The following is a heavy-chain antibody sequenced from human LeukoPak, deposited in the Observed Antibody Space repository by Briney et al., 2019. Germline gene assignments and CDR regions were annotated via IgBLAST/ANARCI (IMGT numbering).Heavy chain of an antibody. CDR2: ISSGSSTI. CDR3: ASDRRSISYYDFWSGYYPYYYGMDV. D-gene: IGHD3-3*01. J-gene: IGHJ6*02. V-gene: IGHV3-48*01. CDR1: GFTFSSYS. Sequence: GGSLRLSCAASGFTFSSYSMNWVRQAPGKGLEWVSYISSGSSTIYYADSVKGRFTISRDNAKNSLYLQMNSLRAEDTAVYYCASDRRSISYYDFWSGYYPYYYGMDVWGQGTTVTVSS.